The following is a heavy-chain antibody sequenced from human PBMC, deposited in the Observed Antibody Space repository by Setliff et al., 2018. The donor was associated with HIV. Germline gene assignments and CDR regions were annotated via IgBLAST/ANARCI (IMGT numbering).Heavy chain of an antibody. CDR3: ARGHYSSSAG. J-gene: IGHJ4*02. CDR2: INNDTTTT. Sequence: GGSLRLSCAASGFTSSRYWMHWVRQAPGQGLVWVSGINNDTTTTTYADSVKGRFSISRDNAKNTLFLQMNNLRAEDTAVYYCARGHYSSSAGWGRGALVTVS. CDR1: GFTSSRYW. V-gene: IGHV3-74*01. D-gene: IGHD6-6*01.